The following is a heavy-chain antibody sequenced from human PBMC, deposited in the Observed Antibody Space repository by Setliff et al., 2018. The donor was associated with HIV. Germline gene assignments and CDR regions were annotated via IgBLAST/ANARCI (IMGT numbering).Heavy chain of an antibody. V-gene: IGHV4-38-2*01. CDR2: ISHIGST. J-gene: IGHJ4*02. D-gene: IGHD6-19*01. CDR3: TSGNLRAGLGY. Sequence: PSETLSLTCAVSGYSITNGYLWGWIRQPPGKGLEWIGEISHIGSTNYNPSLKSRVTISVDTSKNQFSLKLSSVTAADTAVYYCTSGNLRAGLGYWGQGTLVTVSS. CDR1: GYSITNGYL.